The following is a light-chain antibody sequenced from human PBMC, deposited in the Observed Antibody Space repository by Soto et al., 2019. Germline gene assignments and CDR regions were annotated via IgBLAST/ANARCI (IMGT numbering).Light chain of an antibody. J-gene: IGKJ5*01. CDR2: GAS. Sequence: EIVMPQSPGPLSVSPGERFTFSCMASQSVSSNLAWYQQKPGQTPRLLIYGASTRATGIPDRFSGSGSGTDFTLTISSLEPEDFAVYYCQQYSNWPPTFGQGTRLEIK. CDR3: QQYSNWPPT. CDR1: QSVSSN. V-gene: IGKV3-15*01.